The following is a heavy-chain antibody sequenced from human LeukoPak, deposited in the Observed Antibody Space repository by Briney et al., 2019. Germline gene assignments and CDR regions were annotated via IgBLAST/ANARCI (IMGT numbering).Heavy chain of an antibody. CDR3: ARGKSMVRGVMGYYYYGMDV. CDR1: GGSISPHY. CDR2: IFYSGST. J-gene: IGHJ6*02. Sequence: PSETLSLTCAVSGGSISPHYWSWFRQPPGRGLEWVGYIFYSGSTNYNPSLKSRVTMSVDTSKNQFSLKLSSVTAADTAVYYCARGKSMVRGVMGYYYYGMDVWGQGTTVTVSS. D-gene: IGHD3-10*01. V-gene: IGHV4-59*11.